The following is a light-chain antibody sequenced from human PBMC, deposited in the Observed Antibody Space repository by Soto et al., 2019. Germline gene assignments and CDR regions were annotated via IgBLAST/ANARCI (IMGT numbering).Light chain of an antibody. J-gene: IGLJ1*01. V-gene: IGLV1-44*01. CDR1: TSNIESHS. CDR2: TNN. CDR3: ATWDDSRKGV. Sequence: QSLLTQPPSASGTPGQRIVISCSGSTSNIESHSVNWFQQVPGTAPKLLIITNNQRPSGVPARFSGSKSGASASLAISGLPSEDEANYYCATWDDSRKGVFGTGTKVTVL.